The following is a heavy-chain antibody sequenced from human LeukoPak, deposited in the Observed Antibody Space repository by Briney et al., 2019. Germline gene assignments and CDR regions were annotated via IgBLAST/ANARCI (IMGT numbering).Heavy chain of an antibody. CDR2: IYYSGST. Sequence: SETLSLTCTVSGDSISSYYWSWIRQPPGKGVEWIGYIYYSGSTNYNPSLKSRVTISIGTSKNQFSLKLSSVTAADTAVYYCARAPNLDFDPWGQGTLVTVSS. CDR3: ARAPNLDFDP. J-gene: IGHJ5*02. CDR1: GDSISSYY. V-gene: IGHV4-59*01.